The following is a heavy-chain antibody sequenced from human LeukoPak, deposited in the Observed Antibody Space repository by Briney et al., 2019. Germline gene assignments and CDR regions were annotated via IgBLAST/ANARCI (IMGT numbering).Heavy chain of an antibody. V-gene: IGHV3-30*04. CDR1: GFTFSSYA. CDR2: ISYDGSNK. Sequence: PGGSLRLSCAASGFTFSSYAMHWVRQAPGKGLEWVAVISYDGSNKYYADSVKGRFTISRDNSKNTLYLQMNSLRAEDTAVYYCARDCIPYGSGSYPFDYWGQGTLVTVSS. CDR3: ARDCIPYGSGSYPFDY. J-gene: IGHJ4*02. D-gene: IGHD3-10*01.